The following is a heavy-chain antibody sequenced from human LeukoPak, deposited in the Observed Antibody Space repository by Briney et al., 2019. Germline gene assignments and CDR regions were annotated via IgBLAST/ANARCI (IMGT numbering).Heavy chain of an antibody. V-gene: IGHV1-2*04. D-gene: IGHD6-13*01. CDR2: INPNSGGT. CDR3: ARDRLHSSSGLDGYYYYYGVDV. Sequence: ASVKVSCKASGYTFTGYYMHWVRQAPGQGLEWMGWINPNSGGTNYAQKFQGWVTMTRDTSISTAYMELSRLRSDDTAVYYCARDRLHSSSGLDGYYYYYGVDVWGKGTTVTVSS. J-gene: IGHJ6*04. CDR1: GYTFTGYY.